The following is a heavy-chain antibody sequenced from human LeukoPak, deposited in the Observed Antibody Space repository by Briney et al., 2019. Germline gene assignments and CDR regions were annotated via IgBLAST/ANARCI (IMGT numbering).Heavy chain of an antibody. D-gene: IGHD6-19*01. Sequence: GGSLRLSCAASGFTFGSFSMTWVRQAPGKGLEWVSAIYPSGDSTYYADSVKGRFTISRDNSRNTLYLQMHSLSAEDTAVYYCARDGISSGWKEFDYWGQGTLVTVSS. CDR2: IYPSGDST. V-gene: IGHV3-23*01. J-gene: IGHJ4*02. CDR1: GFTFGSFS. CDR3: ARDGISSGWKEFDY.